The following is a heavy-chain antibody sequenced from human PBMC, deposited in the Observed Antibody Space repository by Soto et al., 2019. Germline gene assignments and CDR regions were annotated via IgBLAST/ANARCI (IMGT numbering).Heavy chain of an antibody. Sequence: GSLRLSCAGSGFTFSSYSMNWVRQAPGKGLEWVSAISGSGGSTYYADSVKGRFTISRDNSKNTLYLQMNSLTTEDTAVYYCARRSGTYSPFYYYYGLDVWGQGTTVTVSS. J-gene: IGHJ6*02. CDR2: ISGSGGST. V-gene: IGHV3-23*01. CDR3: ARRSGTYSPFYYYYGLDV. CDR1: GFTFSSYS. D-gene: IGHD1-26*01.